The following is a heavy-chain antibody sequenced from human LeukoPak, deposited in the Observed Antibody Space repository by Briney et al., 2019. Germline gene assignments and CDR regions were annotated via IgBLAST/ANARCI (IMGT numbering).Heavy chain of an antibody. CDR2: IIPIFGTA. V-gene: IGHV1-69*13. CDR3: ARWDSSGLFYAFDI. D-gene: IGHD3-22*01. CDR1: GGTFSSYA. J-gene: IGHJ3*02. Sequence: SVTVSCKASGGTFSSYAISWVRQAPGQGLEWMGGIIPIFGTANYAQKFQGRVTITADESTSTAYMELSSLRSEDTAVYYCARWDSSGLFYAFDIWGQGTMVTVSS.